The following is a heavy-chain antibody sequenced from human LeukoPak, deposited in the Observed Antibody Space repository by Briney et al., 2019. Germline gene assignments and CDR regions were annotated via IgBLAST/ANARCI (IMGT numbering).Heavy chain of an antibody. CDR2: ISSNGGST. CDR1: RFTFSSYA. CDR3: VLSWSSTSPDSDHYYGMDV. Sequence: GGSLRLSCSASRFTFSSYAMHWVRQAPGKGLEYVSAISSNGGSTYYADSVKGRFTISRDNSKNTLYLQMSSLRAEDTAVYYCVLSWSSTSPDSDHYYGMDVWGKGTTVTVSS. D-gene: IGHD2-2*01. J-gene: IGHJ6*04. V-gene: IGHV3-64D*06.